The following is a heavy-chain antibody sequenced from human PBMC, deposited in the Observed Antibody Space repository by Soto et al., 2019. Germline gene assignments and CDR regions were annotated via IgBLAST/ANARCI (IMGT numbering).Heavy chain of an antibody. J-gene: IGHJ4*01. V-gene: IGHV3-48*02. CDR2: ISTTSSSI. CDR1: GFTFSSYS. CDR3: ARKGLALDY. Sequence: GWSQRLSCAASGFTFSSYSMNWVRQAPGKGLEWISYISTTSSSIYYADSVKGRFTISRDNAKNSLFLQMNSLRDEDTAVYYCARKGLALDYWGHGALVTVSS. D-gene: IGHD3-9*01.